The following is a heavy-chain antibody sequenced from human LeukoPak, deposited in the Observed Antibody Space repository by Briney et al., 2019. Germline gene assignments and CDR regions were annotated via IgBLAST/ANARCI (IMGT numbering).Heavy chain of an antibody. Sequence: GGSLRRSCAASGFTFSSYSMNWLRQAPGKGLEWVSSISSSSSYIYYADSVKGRFTISRDNAKNSLYLQMNSLRAEDTAVYYCARVDYDSSGYYYNYYYYYMDVWGKGTTVTVSS. D-gene: IGHD3-22*01. V-gene: IGHV3-21*01. CDR3: ARVDYDSSGYYYNYYYYYMDV. J-gene: IGHJ6*03. CDR2: ISSSSSYI. CDR1: GFTFSSYS.